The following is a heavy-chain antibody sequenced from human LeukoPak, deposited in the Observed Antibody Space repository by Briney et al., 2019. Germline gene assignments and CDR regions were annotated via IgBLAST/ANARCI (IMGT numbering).Heavy chain of an antibody. J-gene: IGHJ6*02. V-gene: IGHV3-23*01. CDR1: GFTFSSYA. CDR2: ISGSGGST. CDR3: AKDRGYSYGYETDYYYYVMDV. D-gene: IGHD5-18*01. Sequence: PGGSLRLSCAASGFTFSSYAMSWVCQAPGKGLEWVSAISGSGGSTYYADSVKGRFTISRDNSKNTLYLQMNSLRAEDTAVYYCAKDRGYSYGYETDYYYYVMDVWGQGTPVTVSS.